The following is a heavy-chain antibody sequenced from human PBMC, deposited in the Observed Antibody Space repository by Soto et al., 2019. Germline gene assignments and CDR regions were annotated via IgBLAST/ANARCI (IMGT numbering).Heavy chain of an antibody. CDR3: AKDPGGGGYSEYFQH. CDR2: ISYDGSNK. J-gene: IGHJ1*01. CDR1: GFTFSSYG. Sequence: QVQLVESGGGVVQPGRSLRLSCAASGFTFSSYGMHWVRQAPGKGLEWVAVISYDGSNKYYADSVKGRFTISRDNSKNTLYLQMNSLRAEDTAVYYCAKDPGGGGYSEYFQHWGQGTLVTVSS. D-gene: IGHD2-15*01. V-gene: IGHV3-30*18.